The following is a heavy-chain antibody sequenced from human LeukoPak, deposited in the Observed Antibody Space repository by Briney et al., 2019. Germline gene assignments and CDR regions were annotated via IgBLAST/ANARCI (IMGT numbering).Heavy chain of an antibody. CDR3: ALNYDISTGYQRDWFDP. V-gene: IGHV2-70*04. Sequence: SGPALVKPTQTLTLTCTFSGFSLSTSGMRASWIRQPPGKALEWLARIDWDDDKFYSTSLKTRLTISKDTSKNQVVLTMTNMDPVDTATYYCALNYDISTGYQRDWFDPWGQGTLVTVSS. J-gene: IGHJ5*02. D-gene: IGHD3-9*01. CDR1: GFSLSTSGMR. CDR2: IDWDDDK.